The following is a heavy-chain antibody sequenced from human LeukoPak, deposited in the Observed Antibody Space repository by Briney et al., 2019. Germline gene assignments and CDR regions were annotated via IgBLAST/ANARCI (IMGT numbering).Heavy chain of an antibody. CDR2: ISSSSSYI. V-gene: IGHV3-21*06. CDR1: GFTFSSYS. Sequence: GGSLRLSCAASGFTFSSYSLNWVRQAPGKGLEWVSSISSSSSYIYYADSVKGRFAISRDNAKNSLYLQMNSLRADDTAVYYCARGAFDAFDIWGQGTMVTVSS. J-gene: IGHJ3*02. D-gene: IGHD1-26*01. CDR3: ARGAFDAFDI.